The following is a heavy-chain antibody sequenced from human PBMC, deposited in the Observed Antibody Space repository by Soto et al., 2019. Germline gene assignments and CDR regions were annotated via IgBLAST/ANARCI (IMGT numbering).Heavy chain of an antibody. CDR1: GFTFSSYS. V-gene: IGHV3-21*01. CDR3: ARGPLWFGELLSWPY. CDR2: ISSSSSYI. J-gene: IGHJ4*02. Sequence: PGGSLRLSCAASGFTFSSYSMNWVRQAPGKGLEWVSSISSSSSYIYYADSVKGRFTISRDNAKNSLYLQMNSLRAEDTAVYYCARGPLWFGELLSWPYWGQGTLVTVSS. D-gene: IGHD3-10*01.